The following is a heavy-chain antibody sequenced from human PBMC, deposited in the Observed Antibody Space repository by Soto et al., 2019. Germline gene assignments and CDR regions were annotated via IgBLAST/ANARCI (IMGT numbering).Heavy chain of an antibody. D-gene: IGHD3-3*01. V-gene: IGHV3-23*01. J-gene: IGHJ6*02. Sequence: PGGSLRLSCAASGFTFSSYAMSWVRQAPGKGLEWVSAISGSGGSTYYADYVKGRFTISRDNSKNTLYLQMNSLRAEDTAVFYFAKYFMGIFGVVTQYGMDVWGQGTTVTVSS. CDR1: GFTFSSYA. CDR2: ISGSGGST. CDR3: AKYFMGIFGVVTQYGMDV.